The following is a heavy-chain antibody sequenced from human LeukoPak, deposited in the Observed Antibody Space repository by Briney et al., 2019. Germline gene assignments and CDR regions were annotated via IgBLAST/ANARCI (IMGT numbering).Heavy chain of an antibody. V-gene: IGHV1-69*13. Sequence: SVKVSCKASGGTFSSYAISWVRQAPGQGLEWMGGIIPIFGTANYAQKFQGRVTITADESTSTAYMELSSLRSEDTAVYYCARVVVAVFGVMVHSNYFDSWGQGTLITVSS. J-gene: IGHJ4*02. CDR3: ARVVVAVFGVMVHSNYFDS. CDR1: GGTFSSYA. D-gene: IGHD3-3*01. CDR2: IIPIFGTA.